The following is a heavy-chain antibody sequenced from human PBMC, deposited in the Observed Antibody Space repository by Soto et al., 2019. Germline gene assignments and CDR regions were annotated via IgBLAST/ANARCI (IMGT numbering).Heavy chain of an antibody. CDR2: IYYSGST. D-gene: IGHD2-21*02. CDR1: GGSISSGGYY. J-gene: IGHJ6*02. V-gene: IGHV4-31*03. Sequence: QVQLQESGPGLVKPSQTLSLTCTVSGGSISSGGYYWSWIRQHPGKGLEWIGYIYYSGSTYYNPALTSRDTISVDTSKNQFSLKLGSVTAADTAVYYCARVCGGDCHYGMDVWGQGTTVTVSS. CDR3: ARVCGGDCHYGMDV.